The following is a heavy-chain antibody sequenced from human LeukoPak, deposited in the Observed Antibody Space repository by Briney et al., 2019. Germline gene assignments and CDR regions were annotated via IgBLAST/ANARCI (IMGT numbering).Heavy chain of an antibody. CDR2: IKRDGSEK. V-gene: IGHV3-7*03. CDR1: GFTFSSYW. Sequence: PGGSLRLSCAASGFTFSSYWMHWVRQAPGKGLEWVANIKRDGSEKYYGDSVKGRFTISRDNSKSTLYLQMNNLRAEDTALYYCAKERGHSKPFDYWGRGTLVTVSS. D-gene: IGHD4-23*01. CDR3: AKERGHSKPFDY. J-gene: IGHJ4*02.